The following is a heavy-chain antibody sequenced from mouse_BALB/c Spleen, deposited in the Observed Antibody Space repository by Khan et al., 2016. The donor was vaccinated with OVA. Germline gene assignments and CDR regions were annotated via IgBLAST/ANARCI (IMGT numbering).Heavy chain of an antibody. D-gene: IGHD3-3*01. J-gene: IGHJ1*01. V-gene: IGHV9-1*02. CDR1: GYTFTNYG. CDR3: ARGASYWLCDV. Sequence: QIQLVQSGPELKKPGETVKISCKASGYTFTNYGMNWVKQAPGKGLKWMGWINTYTGEPTYTDDFKGRFAFSLETSASTAYLQTNNLKNEDMATYFCARGASYWLCDVGGAGTTVTVSS. CDR2: INTYTGEP.